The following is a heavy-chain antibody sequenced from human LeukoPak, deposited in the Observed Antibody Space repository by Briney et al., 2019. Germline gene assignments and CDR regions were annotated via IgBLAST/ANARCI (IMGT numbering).Heavy chain of an antibody. CDR2: IYYSGST. D-gene: IGHD3-22*01. CDR3: ARGYYYDSSGLNYGMDV. CDR1: GGSISSGGYY. J-gene: IGHJ6*02. Sequence: SQTLSLTCTVSGGSISSGGYYWSWIRQHPGKGLEWIGYIYYSGSTYYNPSLKSRVTISVDTSKSQFSLKLSSVTAADTAVYYCARGYYYDSSGLNYGMDVWGQGTTVTVSS. V-gene: IGHV4-31*03.